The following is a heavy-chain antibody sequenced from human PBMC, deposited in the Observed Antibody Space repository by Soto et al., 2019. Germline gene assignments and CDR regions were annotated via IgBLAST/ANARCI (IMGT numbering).Heavy chain of an antibody. J-gene: IGHJ6*02. CDR2: ISSSSSTI. D-gene: IGHD1-26*01. Sequence: GGSLRLSCAASGFTFSSYSMNWVRQAPGKGLEWVSYISSSSSTIYYADSVKGRFTISRDNAKNSLYLQMNSLRDEDTAVYYCHLGSNYYYYGMDVWGQGTTVTVSS. CDR3: HLGSNYYYYGMDV. CDR1: GFTFSSYS. V-gene: IGHV3-48*02.